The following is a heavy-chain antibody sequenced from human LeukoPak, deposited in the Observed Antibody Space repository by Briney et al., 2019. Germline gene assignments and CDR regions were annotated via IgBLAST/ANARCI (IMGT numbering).Heavy chain of an antibody. D-gene: IGHD3-22*01. J-gene: IGHJ5*02. Sequence: GGSLRLSCAASGFSFRRYSMKWVREAPGEGGEWGSSIRSSSSYIYYADSVKGRFTISRDNAKNSLYLQMNSLRAEDTAVYYCARSYYDSSGYPTPWFDPWGQGTLFTVSS. V-gene: IGHV3-21*01. CDR3: ARSYYDSSGYPTPWFDP. CDR2: IRSSSSYI. CDR1: GFSFRRYS.